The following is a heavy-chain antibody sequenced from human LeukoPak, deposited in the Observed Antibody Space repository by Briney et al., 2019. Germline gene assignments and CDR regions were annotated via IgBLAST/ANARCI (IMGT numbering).Heavy chain of an antibody. Sequence: SETLSLICTVSGGSISNYYWTWIRQPAGKGLEWIGRIYTSGSTNYNPSLKSRVTISVDTSKNQFSLKLSSVTAADTAVYYCARDLFGGRLWFGELFHPPNWFDPWGQGTLVTVSS. D-gene: IGHD3-10*01. CDR2: IYTSGST. J-gene: IGHJ5*02. V-gene: IGHV4-4*07. CDR3: ARDLFGGRLWFGELFHPPNWFDP. CDR1: GGSISNYY.